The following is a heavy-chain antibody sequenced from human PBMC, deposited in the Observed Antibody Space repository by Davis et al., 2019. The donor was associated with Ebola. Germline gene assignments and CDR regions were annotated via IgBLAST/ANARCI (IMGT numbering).Heavy chain of an antibody. J-gene: IGHJ6*03. CDR1: GFTFSSYA. CDR2: ISSSSSYT. V-gene: IGHV3-21*05. CDR3: ARDRCSSTSCYYYYYYYMDV. Sequence: GESLKISCAASGFTFSSYAMHWVRQAPGKGLEWVSYISSSSSYTNYADSVKGRFTISRDNAKNSLYLQMNSLRAEDTAVYYCARDRCSSTSCYYYYYYYMDVWGKGTTVTVSS. D-gene: IGHD2-2*01.